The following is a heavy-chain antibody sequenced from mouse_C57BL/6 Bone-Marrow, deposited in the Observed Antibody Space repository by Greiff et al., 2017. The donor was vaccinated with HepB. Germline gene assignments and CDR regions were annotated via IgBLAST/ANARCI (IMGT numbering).Heavy chain of an antibody. CDR2: ISDGGSYT. CDR3: AREDYGNYVRFAY. Sequence: EVHLVESGGGLVKPGGSLKLSCAASGFTFSSYAMSWVRQTPEKRLEWVATISDGGSYTYYPDNVKGRFTISRDNAKNNLYLQMSHLKSEDTAMYYCAREDYGNYVRFAYWGQGTLVTVSA. J-gene: IGHJ3*01. CDR1: GFTFSSYA. V-gene: IGHV5-4*01. D-gene: IGHD2-1*01.